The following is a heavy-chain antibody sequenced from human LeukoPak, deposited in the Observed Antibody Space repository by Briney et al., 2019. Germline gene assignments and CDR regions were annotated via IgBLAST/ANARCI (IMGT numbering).Heavy chain of an antibody. CDR1: GGSFSDFY. Sequence: SETLSLTCGVYGGSFSDFYWSWIRQPPGKGLEWIGEISHSGSTNSNPSLKSRVSISIDTSKNQFSLKLTSVTPADTAVYYCARILRLRGSIDPGPSGPSDYWGQGTLVTVSS. J-gene: IGHJ4*02. CDR2: ISHSGST. D-gene: IGHD3-9*01. V-gene: IGHV4-34*01. CDR3: ARILRLRGSIDPGPSGPSDY.